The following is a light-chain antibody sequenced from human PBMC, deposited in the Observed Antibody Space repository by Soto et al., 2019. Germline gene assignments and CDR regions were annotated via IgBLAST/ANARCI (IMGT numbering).Light chain of an antibody. V-gene: IGKV1-5*03. J-gene: IGKJ1*01. CDR2: KAS. CDR3: QHYNSYSEA. Sequence: DIQMTQSPSTLSGSVGDRVTITCRASQTISSWLAWYQQKPGKAPKLLIYKASTLKSGVPSRFSGSGSGTEFTLTISSLQHDDFETYYCQHYNSYSEALGQGTKGDIK. CDR1: QTISSW.